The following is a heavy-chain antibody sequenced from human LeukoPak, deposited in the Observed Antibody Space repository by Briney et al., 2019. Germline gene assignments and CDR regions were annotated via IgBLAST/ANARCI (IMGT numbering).Heavy chain of an antibody. CDR3: ARGGSYYDY. D-gene: IGHD1-26*01. V-gene: IGHV4-59*01. CDR2: IYYSGST. Sequence: SETLSLTCTVSGGYISSYYWSWIRQPPGKGLEWIGYIYYSGSTNYNPSLKSRVTISVDTSKNHFSLKLSSVTAADTAVYYCARGGSYYDYWGQGTLVTVSS. CDR1: GGYISSYY. J-gene: IGHJ4*02.